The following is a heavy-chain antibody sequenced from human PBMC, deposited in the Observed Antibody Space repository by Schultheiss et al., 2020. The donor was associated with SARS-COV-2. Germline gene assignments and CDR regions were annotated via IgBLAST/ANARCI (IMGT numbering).Heavy chain of an antibody. Sequence: GGSLRLSCAASGFTFDDYAMHWVRQAPGKGLEWVSGISWNSGSIGYADSVKGRFTISRHNSKNTLYLQMNSLRAEDTAVYYCARHGQFSYHSGSYFMDYYGMDVWGQGTTVTVSS. CDR3: ARHGQFSYHSGSYFMDYYGMDV. D-gene: IGHD1-26*01. V-gene: IGHV3-9*01. J-gene: IGHJ6*02. CDR2: ISWNSGSI. CDR1: GFTFDDYA.